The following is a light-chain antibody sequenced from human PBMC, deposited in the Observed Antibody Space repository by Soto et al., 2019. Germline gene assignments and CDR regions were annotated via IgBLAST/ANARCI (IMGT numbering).Light chain of an antibody. CDR3: AAWDDSLRGVI. CDR1: TSNIEKFY. V-gene: IGLV1-47*01. Sequence: QSALTQPPSASGTPGQRVTISCSGSTSNIEKFYVYWYQQVPGTAPKLLIYRNNQRPSGVPDRVAGSKSGTSASLAISGLRSEDEAEYYCAAWDDSLRGVIFGGGTQLTVL. CDR2: RNN. J-gene: IGLJ2*01.